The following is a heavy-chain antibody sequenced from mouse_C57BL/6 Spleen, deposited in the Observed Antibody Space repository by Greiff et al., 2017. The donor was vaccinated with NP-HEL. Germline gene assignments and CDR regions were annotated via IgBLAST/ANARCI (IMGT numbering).Heavy chain of an antibody. D-gene: IGHD2-5*01. Sequence: DVQLQESGPGLVKPSQSLSLTCSVTGYSITSGYYWNWIRQFPGNKLEWMGYISYDGSNNYNPSLKNRISITRDTSKNQFFLKLNSVTTEDTATYYCARDPAYYSNYDGYAMDYWGQGTSVTVSS. CDR3: ARDPAYYSNYDGYAMDY. V-gene: IGHV3-6*01. J-gene: IGHJ4*01. CDR1: GYSITSGYY. CDR2: ISYDGSN.